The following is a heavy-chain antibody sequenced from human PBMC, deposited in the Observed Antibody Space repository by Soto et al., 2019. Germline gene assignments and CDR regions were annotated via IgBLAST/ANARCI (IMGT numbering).Heavy chain of an antibody. CDR3: ARGPPGIAVAGTLHFAY. CDR2: INAGNGNT. V-gene: IGHV1-3*01. D-gene: IGHD6-19*01. J-gene: IGHJ4*02. Sequence: ASVKVSFKASGYTFTSYAMHWVRQAPGQRLEWMGWINAGNGNTKYSQKFQGRVTITRDTSASTAYMELSSLRSEDTAVYYCARGPPGIAVAGTLHFAYWGQGTLVTVSS. CDR1: GYTFTSYA.